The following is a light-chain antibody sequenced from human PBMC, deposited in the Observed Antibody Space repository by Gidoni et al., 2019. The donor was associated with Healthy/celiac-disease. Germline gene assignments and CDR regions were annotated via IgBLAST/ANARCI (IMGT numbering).Light chain of an antibody. J-gene: IGLJ2*01. CDR1: SSDVGGYTY. CDR2: DVS. V-gene: IGLV2-14*03. Sequence: QSALTQPASVSGSPVQSITISCTGTSSDVGGYTYVSWYQQHPGKAPKLMIYDVSNRPSGVSNRFSGSKSGNTASLTISGLQAEDEADYYCSSYTSSSVVFGGGTKLTVL. CDR3: SSYTSSSVV.